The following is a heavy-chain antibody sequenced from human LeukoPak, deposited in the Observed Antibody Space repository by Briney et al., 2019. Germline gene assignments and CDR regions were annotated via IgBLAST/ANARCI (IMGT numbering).Heavy chain of an antibody. V-gene: IGHV4-34*01. CDR2: INHSGST. D-gene: IGHD3-10*01. CDR3: AGGRRIQLWARGWYYYGSGSYTKSYLFDY. J-gene: IGHJ4*02. Sequence: SETLSLTCAVYGGSFSGYYWSWIRQPPGKGLEWIGEINHSGSTNYNPSLKSRVTISVDTSKNQFSLKLSSVTAADTAVYYCAGGRRIQLWARGWYYYGSGSYTKSYLFDYWGQGTLVTVSS. CDR1: GGSFSGYY.